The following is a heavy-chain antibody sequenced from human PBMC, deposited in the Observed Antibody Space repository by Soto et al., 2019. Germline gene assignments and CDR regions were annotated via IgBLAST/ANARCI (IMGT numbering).Heavy chain of an antibody. CDR2: ISSSSSTI. V-gene: IGHV3-48*02. CDR1: GFTFSSYS. J-gene: IGHJ2*01. Sequence: EVQLVESGGGLVQPGGSLRLSCAASGFTFSSYSMNWVRQAPGKGLEWVSYISSSSSTIYYADSVKGRFTISRDNAKNSLYLQMNSLRDEDTAVYYCARNVGYCSGGSCSPLARYWYFDLWGRGTLVTVSS. CDR3: ARNVGYCSGGSCSPLARYWYFDL. D-gene: IGHD2-15*01.